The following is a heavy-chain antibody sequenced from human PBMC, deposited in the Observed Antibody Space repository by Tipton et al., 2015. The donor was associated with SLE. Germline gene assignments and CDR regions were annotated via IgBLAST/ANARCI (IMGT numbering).Heavy chain of an antibody. D-gene: IGHD2-15*01. CDR2: IYYSGST. J-gene: IGHJ3*02. CDR3: ARPSDSSYCSGGSCYWDGFDI. Sequence: TLSLTCTVSGGSISSHYWSWIRQPPGKGLGWIGYIYYSGSTHYNPPLKSRVTISVDTSKNQSSLKLSSVTAADTAVYYCARPSDSSYCSGGSCYWDGFDIWGQGTMVTVSS. V-gene: IGHV4-59*11. CDR1: GGSISSHY.